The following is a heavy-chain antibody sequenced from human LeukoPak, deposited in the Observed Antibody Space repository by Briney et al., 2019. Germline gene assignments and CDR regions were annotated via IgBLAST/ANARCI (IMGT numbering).Heavy chain of an antibody. D-gene: IGHD3-10*01. J-gene: IGHJ4*02. CDR2: INPNSGDT. Sequence: ASVKVSCKASGYTFTGYYMHWVRQAPGQGLEWMGWINPNSGDTNYAQKFQGRVTMTRDTSISTAYMELSRLRSDDTAVYYCARIHYYGSGSYDYWGQGTLVTVSS. V-gene: IGHV1-2*02. CDR3: ARIHYYGSGSYDY. CDR1: GYTFTGYY.